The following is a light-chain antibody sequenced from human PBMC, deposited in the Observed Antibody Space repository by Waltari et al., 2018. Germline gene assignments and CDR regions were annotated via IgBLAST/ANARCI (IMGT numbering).Light chain of an antibody. CDR2: DAS. J-gene: IGKJ3*01. Sequence: EIVLTQSPATLSLSPGEGATLPRRTSQSVNNYLPWYQQRPGQAPRLLIYDASIRATGIPARFSGSGSGTDFTLTISTLEQDDFAVYYCQQRSSWPLTFGPGTTVEIK. V-gene: IGKV3-11*01. CDR1: QSVNNY. CDR3: QQRSSWPLT.